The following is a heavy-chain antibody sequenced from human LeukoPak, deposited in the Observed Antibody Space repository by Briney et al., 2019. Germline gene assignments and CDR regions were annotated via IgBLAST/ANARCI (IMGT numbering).Heavy chain of an antibody. CDR2: ITSSGDST. Sequence: GGSLRLSCAVSGFTFTTHTMSWVRQAPGKGLEWVSAITSSGDSTYYADSVKGRFTISRDNSKNTLYLQMNSLRAEDTAVYYCAKPPRDFVLCYFDSWGQGTLVTVSS. V-gene: IGHV3-23*01. J-gene: IGHJ4*02. CDR3: AKPPRDFVLCYFDS. CDR1: GFTFTTHT. D-gene: IGHD2-21*02.